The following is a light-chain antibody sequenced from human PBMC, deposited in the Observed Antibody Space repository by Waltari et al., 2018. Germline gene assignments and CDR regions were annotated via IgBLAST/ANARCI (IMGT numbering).Light chain of an antibody. J-gene: IGKJ4*01. CDR2: KVA. CDR3: MQGTHWPAFT. CDR1: QSLVHSAGNTD. V-gene: IGKV2-30*02. Sequence: DVVMTQSPLSLSVTLGQPASISCRSSQSLVHSAGNTDLKWFQQRPGQSTRRLCYKVANRAPGVADRFNGSGSGTDFTLKISRVEAEDVVVYYCMQGTHWPAFTFGGGTKVEIK.